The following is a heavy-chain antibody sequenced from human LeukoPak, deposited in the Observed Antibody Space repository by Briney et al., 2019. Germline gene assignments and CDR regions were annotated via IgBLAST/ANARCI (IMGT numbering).Heavy chain of an antibody. Sequence: SETLSLTCAVYGGSFSGYYWSWIRQPPGKGLEWIGEINHSGSTNYNPSLKSRVTISVDTSKNQFSLKLSSVTAADTAVYYCASLRVESITFYYYYMDVWGKGTTVTISS. CDR1: GGSFSGYY. J-gene: IGHJ6*03. CDR2: INHSGST. V-gene: IGHV4-34*01. CDR3: ASLRVESITFYYYYMDV. D-gene: IGHD3-10*01.